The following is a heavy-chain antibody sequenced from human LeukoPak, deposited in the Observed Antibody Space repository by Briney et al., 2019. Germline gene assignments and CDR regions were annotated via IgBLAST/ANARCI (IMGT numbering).Heavy chain of an antibody. CDR2: IIPILGIA. Sequence: GSSVSVSCKASGGTFSSYAISWVRQAPGQGLEWMGRIIPILGIANYAQKFQGRVTITADKSTSTAYMELSSLRSEDTAVYYCARAEGDMVRGVKSYYYYGMDVWGQGTTVTVSS. J-gene: IGHJ6*02. D-gene: IGHD3-10*01. CDR1: GGTFSSYA. V-gene: IGHV1-69*04. CDR3: ARAEGDMVRGVKSYYYYGMDV.